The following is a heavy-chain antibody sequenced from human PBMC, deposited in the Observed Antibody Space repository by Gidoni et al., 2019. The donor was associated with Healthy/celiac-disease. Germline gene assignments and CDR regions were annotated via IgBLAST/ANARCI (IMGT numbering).Heavy chain of an antibody. CDR2: INHSGST. V-gene: IGHV4-34*01. Sequence: QVQLQQWGAGLLKPSETLSLTCAVYGGSFSGYYWSWIRQPPGNGLELIGEINHSGSTNYNPSLKSRVTISVDTSKNQFSLKLSSVTAADTAVYYCARGALFLEPHYYYYYGMDVWGQGTTVTVSS. CDR3: ARGALFLEPHYYYYYGMDV. J-gene: IGHJ6*02. D-gene: IGHD3-3*01. CDR1: GGSFSGYY.